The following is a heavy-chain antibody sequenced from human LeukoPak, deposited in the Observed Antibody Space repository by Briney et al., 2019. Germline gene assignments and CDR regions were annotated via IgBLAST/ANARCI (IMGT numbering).Heavy chain of an antibody. J-gene: IGHJ4*02. CDR3: ARGPGISWYSDY. CDR2: IYSGDDT. CDR1: GFTVSSNY. V-gene: IGHV3-66*02. D-gene: IGHD6-13*01. Sequence: PGGSLRLSCAASGFTVSSNYMNWVRQAPGKGLEWVSIIYSGDDTYYADSVKGRFTISRDNSKNTLYLQMNSLRAEDTAVYYCARGPGISWYSDYWGQGTLVTVSS.